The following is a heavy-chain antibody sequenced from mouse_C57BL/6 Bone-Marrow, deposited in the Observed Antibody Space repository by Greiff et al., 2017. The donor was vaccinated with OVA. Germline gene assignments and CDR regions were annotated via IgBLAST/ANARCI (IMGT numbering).Heavy chain of an antibody. V-gene: IGHV14-3*01. CDR1: GFNIKNTY. J-gene: IGHJ4*01. CDR2: IDPANDNT. CDR3: ARGNFGSSFYAMDY. D-gene: IGHD1-1*01. Sequence: VQLQHSVAELVRPGASVKLSCTASGFNIKNTYMHWVTQRPEQGLEWIGRIDPANDNTKYAPKFQGKATMTADPSSKTAYLQLSSLSSEDTAVYCCARGNFGSSFYAMDYWGQGTSVTVSS.